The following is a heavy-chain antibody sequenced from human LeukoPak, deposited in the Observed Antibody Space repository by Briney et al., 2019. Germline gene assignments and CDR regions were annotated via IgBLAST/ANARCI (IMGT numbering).Heavy chain of an antibody. CDR2: INHSGST. J-gene: IGHJ6*02. Sequence: SETLSLTCAVYGESFSGYYWSWIRQPPGKGLEWIGEINHSGSTNYNPSLMSRVTISVDTSKTQFSLKLSSVTAADTAVYYCARTFSGSYYYYGMDVWGQGTTVTVSS. V-gene: IGHV4-34*01. CDR3: ARTFSGSYYYYGMDV. D-gene: IGHD1-26*01. CDR1: GESFSGYY.